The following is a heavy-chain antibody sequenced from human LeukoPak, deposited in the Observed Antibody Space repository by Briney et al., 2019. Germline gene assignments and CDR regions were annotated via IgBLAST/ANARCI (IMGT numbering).Heavy chain of an antibody. CDR1: GGSISSYY. J-gene: IGHJ4*02. Sequence: SETLSLTCTVSGGSISSYYWSWIRQPPGKGLERIGYIYYSGSTNYNPSLKSRVTISVDTSKNQFSLKLSSVTAADTAVYYCARAGRDGYTFDYWGQGTLVTVSS. V-gene: IGHV4-59*08. D-gene: IGHD5-24*01. CDR2: IYYSGST. CDR3: ARAGRDGYTFDY.